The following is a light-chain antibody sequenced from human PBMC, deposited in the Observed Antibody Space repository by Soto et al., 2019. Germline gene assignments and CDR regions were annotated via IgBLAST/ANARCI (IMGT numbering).Light chain of an antibody. CDR3: QQYNNYPYS. Sequence: DIPMTQSPSTLSASVGDRVTITCRASQSISAWLAWYKQKPGEAPKLLIYKASNLQGGVPSRFSGSGSGTEFTLTISSLQPDDFATYYCQQYNNYPYSFGQGTKLDIK. V-gene: IGKV1-5*03. J-gene: IGKJ2*03. CDR1: QSISAW. CDR2: KAS.